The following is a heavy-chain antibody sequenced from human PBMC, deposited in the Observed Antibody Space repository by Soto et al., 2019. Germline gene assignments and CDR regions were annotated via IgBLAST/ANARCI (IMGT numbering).Heavy chain of an antibody. J-gene: IGHJ4*02. CDR1: GFSIRKYW. V-gene: IGHV3-74*01. D-gene: IGHD2-8*01. CDR2: ISGDGTTT. Sequence: EVQLVESGGGLVQPGKALRLACAASGFSIRKYWMHWVRQAPGKGPVWVSYISGDGTTTDYAGSVKGRFTISRDNAKNTLFLQMDSLRVEDTAIYFCAIQDCTNDVCLEAAVTVGGALEYWGRAPRSPSP. CDR3: AIQDCTNDVCLEAAVTVGGALEY.